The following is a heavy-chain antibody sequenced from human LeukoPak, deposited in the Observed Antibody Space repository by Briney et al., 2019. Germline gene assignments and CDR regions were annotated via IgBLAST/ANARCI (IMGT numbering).Heavy chain of an antibody. Sequence: PGGSLRLSCAASGFTFSDYFISWIRQAPGKGLEWISYISGSGTTIYYTDSVKGRFTISRDNAKNSLYLQMNSLRAEDTAVYYCARASEALTVYFDYWGQGTLVTVSS. V-gene: IGHV3-11*01. CDR2: ISGSGTTI. CDR1: GFTFSDYF. CDR3: ARASEALTVYFDY. J-gene: IGHJ4*02. D-gene: IGHD2-21*02.